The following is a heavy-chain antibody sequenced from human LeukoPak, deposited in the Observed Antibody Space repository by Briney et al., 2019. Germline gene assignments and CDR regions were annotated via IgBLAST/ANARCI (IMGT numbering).Heavy chain of an antibody. J-gene: IGHJ6*02. CDR2: ISHSGSN. D-gene: IGHD6-19*01. V-gene: IGHV4-34*01. Sequence: SETLSLTCAVYGGSFSGYYWSWIRQPPGKGLEWIGEISHSGSNNYYPYLKRRLIILVDTSKNHFSLKLSSVTAADTAVYYCARGPKGSGWHYYYYGMDVWGQGTTVTVSS. CDR1: GGSFSGYY. CDR3: ARGPKGSGWHYYYYGMDV.